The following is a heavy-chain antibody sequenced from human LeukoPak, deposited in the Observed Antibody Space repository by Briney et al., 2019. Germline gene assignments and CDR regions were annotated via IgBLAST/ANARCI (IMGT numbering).Heavy chain of an antibody. CDR2: ISAYNANT. Sequence: ASVKVSCKSSGYTFTNYGFGWVRQAPGQGLEWMGWISAYNANTNYAQNLQSRVTTTTDTSTNTTYMELRSLRSDDTAVYYCARVPYYDFWSGYPQHWYFDLWGRGTLVTVSS. J-gene: IGHJ2*01. CDR3: ARVPYYDFWSGYPQHWYFDL. V-gene: IGHV1-18*01. D-gene: IGHD3-3*01. CDR1: GYTFTNYG.